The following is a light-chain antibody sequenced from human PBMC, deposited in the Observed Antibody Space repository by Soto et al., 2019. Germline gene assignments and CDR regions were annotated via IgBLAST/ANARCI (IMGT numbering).Light chain of an antibody. V-gene: IGKV4-1*01. CDR1: QSVLSSSNNENY. CDR3: QQYFSTPLT. J-gene: IGKJ4*01. Sequence: DIVMTQSPDSLAVSLGERATINCKSRQSVLSSSNNENYLAWYQQKPGQPPKLLIYWASTRASGVPDRFSGSGSGTDFTLPISSLQAEEVAVYFCQQYFSTPLTFGGGTKVEIK. CDR2: WAS.